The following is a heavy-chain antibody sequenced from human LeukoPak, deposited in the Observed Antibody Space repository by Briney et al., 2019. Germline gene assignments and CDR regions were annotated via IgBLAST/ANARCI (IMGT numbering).Heavy chain of an antibody. CDR3: AKDLHVRSSSTVTTGGVDS. CDR2: ISNSAGNV. V-gene: IGHV3-23*01. Sequence: GGSLRLSCVASGFTFSSYAMSWVRKTPGKGLEWASVISNSAGNVYYADSVKGRFTISRDNSKNTLYLQMNSLRAEDTAVYYCAKDLHVRSSSTVTTGGVDSWGQGALVTVSS. CDR1: GFTFSSYA. D-gene: IGHD4-17*01. J-gene: IGHJ4*02.